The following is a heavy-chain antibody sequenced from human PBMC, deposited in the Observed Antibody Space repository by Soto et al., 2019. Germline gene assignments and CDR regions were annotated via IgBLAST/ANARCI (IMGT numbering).Heavy chain of an antibody. CDR3: ARGWFGALYYYYGMDV. J-gene: IGHJ6*02. CDR1: GYTFTGYY. V-gene: IGHV1-2*02. CDR2: INPNSGGT. Sequence: ASVKVSCKASGYTFTGYYMHWVRQAPVQGLEWMGWINPNSGGTNYAQKFQGRVTMTRDTSISTAYMELSRLRSDDTAVYYCARGWFGALYYYYGMDVWGQGTTVTVSS. D-gene: IGHD3-10*01.